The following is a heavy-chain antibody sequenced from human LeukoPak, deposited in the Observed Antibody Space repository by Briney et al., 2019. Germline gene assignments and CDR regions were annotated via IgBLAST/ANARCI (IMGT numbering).Heavy chain of an antibody. Sequence: PGGSLRLSCSASGFTLSNYWMHWVRQAPGKGLVWVARLHSNGAFTTYADSVKGRFTISRDNAKNTLYLQMNSLRAEDTAVYYCAARFRDGLDIWGQGTMVTVSS. CDR2: LHSNGAFT. J-gene: IGHJ3*02. CDR1: GFTLSNYW. CDR3: AARFRDGLDI. V-gene: IGHV3-74*01.